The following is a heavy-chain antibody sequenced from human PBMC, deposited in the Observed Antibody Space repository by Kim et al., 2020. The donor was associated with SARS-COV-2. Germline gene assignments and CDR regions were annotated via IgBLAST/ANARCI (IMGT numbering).Heavy chain of an antibody. D-gene: IGHD3-3*01. CDR3: ARGQDFWGGPYGMDV. Sequence: PSLRSRVTMSVDTSKNQFSLKLSSVTAADTAVCYGARGQDFWGGPYGMDVWGQGTTVTVSS. J-gene: IGHJ6*02. V-gene: IGHV4-4*07.